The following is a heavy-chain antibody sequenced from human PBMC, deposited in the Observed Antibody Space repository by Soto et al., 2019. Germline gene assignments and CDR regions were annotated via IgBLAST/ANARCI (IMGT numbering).Heavy chain of an antibody. CDR3: AKDPSSWALGYYFDY. D-gene: IGHD6-13*01. CDR1: GFTFSSYG. V-gene: IGHV3-30*18. J-gene: IGHJ4*02. CDR2: ISYDGSNK. Sequence: GGSLRLSCAASGFTFSSYGMHWVRQAPGKGLEWVAVISYDGSNKYYADSVKGRFTISRDNSKNTLYLQMNSLRAEDTAVYYCAKDPSSWALGYYFDYWGQGTLVTVSS.